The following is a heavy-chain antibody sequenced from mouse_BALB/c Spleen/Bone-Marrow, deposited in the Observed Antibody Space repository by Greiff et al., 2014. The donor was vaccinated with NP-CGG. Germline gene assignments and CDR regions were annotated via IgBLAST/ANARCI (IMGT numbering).Heavy chain of an antibody. CDR1: GYTFTSYW. J-gene: IGHJ2*01. Sequence: LQQSGSELVRPGASVKLSCKASGYTFTSYWMHWVKQRPGQGLEWIGNIYPGSGSTNYDEKFESKATLAVDTSSSTAYMQLSSLTSEDSAVYYCTREGPTGTGGDYWGQGTTLTVSS. CDR3: TREGPTGTGGDY. V-gene: IGHV1S22*01. D-gene: IGHD4-1*02. CDR2: IYPGSGST.